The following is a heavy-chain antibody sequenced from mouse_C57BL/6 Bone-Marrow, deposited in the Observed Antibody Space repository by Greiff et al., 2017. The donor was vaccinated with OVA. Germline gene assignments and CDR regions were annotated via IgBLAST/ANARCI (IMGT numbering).Heavy chain of an antibody. J-gene: IGHJ4*01. CDR2: ISSGSSTI. CDR3: ARDGNYGDAMDY. Sequence: DVHLVESGGGLVKPGGSLKLSCAASGFTFSDYGMHWVRQAPEKGLEWVAYISSGSSTIYYADTVKGRFTISRDNAKNTLFLQMTSLRSEDTAMYYCARDGNYGDAMDYWGQGTSVTVSS. D-gene: IGHD2-1*01. V-gene: IGHV5-17*01. CDR1: GFTFSDYG.